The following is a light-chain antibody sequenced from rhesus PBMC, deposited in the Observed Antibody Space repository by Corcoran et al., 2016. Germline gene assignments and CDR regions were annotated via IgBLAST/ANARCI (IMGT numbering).Light chain of an antibody. CDR1: QGISSY. V-gene: IGKV1-28*02. Sequence: DIQMTQSPSSLSASVGDTVTITCRASQGISSYLNLFQQKPGKAPNLLIYAATTLQSGVPSRFSGSGSGTDFTLTISSLQPEDFATYYCQQYKSYPPFTFGPGTKLDIK. CDR3: QQYKSYPPFT. CDR2: AAT. J-gene: IGKJ3*01.